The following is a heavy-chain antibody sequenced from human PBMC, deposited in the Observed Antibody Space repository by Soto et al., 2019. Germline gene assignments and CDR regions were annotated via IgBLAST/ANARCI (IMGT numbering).Heavy chain of an antibody. CDR2: VYTSGST. J-gene: IGHJ4*02. D-gene: IGHD1-26*01. Sequence: SETVSRTCNVSGGSMSKYYWSWIRQPAGKGLEWIGRVYTSGSTNYNPSLKSRVTMSIDTSNNHFSLKLNSVTAADTAVYYCARTVGAAYYFDFWGQGTLVTVSS. CDR1: GGSMSKYY. CDR3: ARTVGAAYYFDF. V-gene: IGHV4-4*07.